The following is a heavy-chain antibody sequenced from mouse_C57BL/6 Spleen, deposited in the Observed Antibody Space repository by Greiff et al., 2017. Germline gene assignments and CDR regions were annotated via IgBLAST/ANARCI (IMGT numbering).Heavy chain of an antibody. CDR3: ARTAHGFAY. CDR2: INPSTGGT. J-gene: IGHJ3*01. Sequence: EVKLQESGPELVKPGASVKISCKASGYSFTGYYMNWVKQSPEKSLEWIGEINPSTGGTTYNQKFKAKATLTVDKSSSTAYMQLKSLTSEDSAVYYCARTAHGFAYWGQGTLVTVSA. CDR1: GYSFTGYY. V-gene: IGHV1-42*01. D-gene: IGHD3-2*02.